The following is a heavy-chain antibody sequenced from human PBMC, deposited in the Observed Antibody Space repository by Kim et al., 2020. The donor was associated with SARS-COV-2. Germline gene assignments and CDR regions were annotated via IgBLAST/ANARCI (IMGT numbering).Heavy chain of an antibody. CDR1: GYTFTNYS. CDR2: INGGDGYT. CDR3: ARGSGLGNIPH. Sequence: ASVKVSCKASGYTFTNYSIHWVRQAPGQGLECMGWINGGDGYTRYSQKFQGRVTFTRDTSATTAYMELSSLRSEDTAVYYCARGSGLGNIPHWGRGTLVTVSS. V-gene: IGHV1-3*01. D-gene: IGHD3-16*01. J-gene: IGHJ4*02.